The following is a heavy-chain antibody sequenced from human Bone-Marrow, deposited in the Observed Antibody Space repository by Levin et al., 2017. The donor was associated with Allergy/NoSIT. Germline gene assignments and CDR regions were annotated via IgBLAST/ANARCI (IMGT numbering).Heavy chain of an antibody. CDR1: GFTFSSYG. CDR2: ISYDGSNK. V-gene: IGHV3-30*18. CDR3: AKGSGGVPAAIKTSLGY. D-gene: IGHD2-2*01. Sequence: GGSLRLSCAASGFTFSSYGMHWVRQAPGKGLEWVAVISYDGSNKYYADSVKGRFTISRDNSKNTLYLQMNSLRAEDTAVYYCAKGSGGVPAAIKTSLGYWGQGTLVTVSS. J-gene: IGHJ4*02.